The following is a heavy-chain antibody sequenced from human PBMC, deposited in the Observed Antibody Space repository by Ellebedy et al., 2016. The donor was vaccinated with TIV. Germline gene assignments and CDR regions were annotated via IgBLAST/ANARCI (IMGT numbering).Heavy chain of an antibody. V-gene: IGHV3-7*01. CDR2: IRQDGSDM. D-gene: IGHD4-17*01. J-gene: IGHJ3*01. CDR3: VTDGSYGDYLSPTHAFVF. Sequence: GESLKISCATSGFSFRSYWMTWVRQAPGKGLEWVANIRQDGSDMYYVDSVEGRFTISRDNARNALYLQMNSLTVEDTAVYYCVTDGSYGDYLSPTHAFVFWGQGTMVAVSS. CDR1: GFSFRSYW.